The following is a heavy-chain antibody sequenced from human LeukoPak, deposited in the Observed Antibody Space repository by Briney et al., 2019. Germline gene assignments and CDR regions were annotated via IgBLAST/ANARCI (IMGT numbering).Heavy chain of an antibody. V-gene: IGHV3-11*06. D-gene: IGHD2-2*01. CDR3: ARVVVPAASIVATIDDLRADYYYGMDV. CDR1: GFTFGDCY. CDR2: ISSSSSYT. Sequence: GGSLRLSCAASGFTFGDCYMSWIRQAPGKGLEWVSYISSSSSYTNYADSVKGRFIISRDNAKNSLYLQMNSLRAEDTAVYYCARVVVPAASIVATIDDLRADYYYGMDVWGKGTTVTVSS. J-gene: IGHJ6*04.